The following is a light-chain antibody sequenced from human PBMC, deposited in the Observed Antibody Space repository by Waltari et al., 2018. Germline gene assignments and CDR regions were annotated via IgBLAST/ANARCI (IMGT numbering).Light chain of an antibody. CDR2: DAS. CDR3: QQYDSRVVT. CDR1: QDITDY. J-gene: IGKJ4*01. Sequence: DIQMTQSPSSLSASIGDRVTITCLASQDITDYLNWYHQKPGKAPELLIYDASNLQSGVPSRFSGRGSGTDFTFTINSLQPEDVGTYYCQQYDSRVVTFGGGTKVEIQ. V-gene: IGKV1-33*01.